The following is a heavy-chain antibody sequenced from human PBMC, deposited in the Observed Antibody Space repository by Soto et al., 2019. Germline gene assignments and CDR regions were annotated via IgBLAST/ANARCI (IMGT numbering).Heavy chain of an antibody. V-gene: IGHV3-21*01. CDR3: ARVKYSSSDNAFDI. CDR1: GFTFSSYS. Sequence: GGSLRLSCAASGFTFSSYSMNWVRQAPGKGLEWVSSISSSSSYIYYADSVKGRFTISRDNAKNPLYLQMNSLRAENTAVYYWARVKYSSSDNAFDIWGQGTMVTVSS. CDR2: ISSSSSYI. J-gene: IGHJ3*02. D-gene: IGHD6-6*01.